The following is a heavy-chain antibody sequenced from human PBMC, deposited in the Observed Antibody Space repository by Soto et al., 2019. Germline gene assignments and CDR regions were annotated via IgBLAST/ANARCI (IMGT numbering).Heavy chain of an antibody. V-gene: IGHV3-7*01. CDR3: ARDLFDY. CDR2: INEDGSEK. CDR1: GFTFSNYW. Sequence: EVQLVESGGGLVQPGGSLRLYCAASGFTFSNYWMNWVRQAPGKGLEWVANINEDGSEKYYVDSAKGRFTISRDNAKNSLYLQMSSLRAEDTAVYYCARDLFDYWGQGTLVTLSS. J-gene: IGHJ4*02.